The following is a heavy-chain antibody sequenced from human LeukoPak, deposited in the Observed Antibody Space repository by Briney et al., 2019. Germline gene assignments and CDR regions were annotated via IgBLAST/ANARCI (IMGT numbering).Heavy chain of an antibody. J-gene: IGHJ4*02. D-gene: IGHD3-10*01. V-gene: IGHV3-30*02. Sequence: GGSLRLSCAASGFTFSSYGMHWVRQAPGKGLEWVAFIRYDGSNKYYADSVKGRFTISRDNSKNTLYLQMNSLRAEDTAVYYCAKEYYYGSGSSPYYFDYWGQGTLVTVSS. CDR3: AKEYYYGSGSSPYYFDY. CDR1: GFTFSSYG. CDR2: IRYDGSNK.